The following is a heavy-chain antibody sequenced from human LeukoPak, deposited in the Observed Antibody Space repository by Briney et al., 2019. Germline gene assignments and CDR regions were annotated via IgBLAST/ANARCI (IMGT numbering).Heavy chain of an antibody. D-gene: IGHD2-21*02. CDR2: ISAYNGNT. Sequence: EASVKVSCKASGYTFTSYGISWVRQAPGQGLEWMGWISAYNGNTNYAQKLQGRDTMTTDTSTSTAYMELRSLRSDDTAVYYCARSVSLVVVTADIDYWGQGTLVTVSS. CDR3: ARSVSLVVVTADIDY. V-gene: IGHV1-18*01. J-gene: IGHJ4*02. CDR1: GYTFTSYG.